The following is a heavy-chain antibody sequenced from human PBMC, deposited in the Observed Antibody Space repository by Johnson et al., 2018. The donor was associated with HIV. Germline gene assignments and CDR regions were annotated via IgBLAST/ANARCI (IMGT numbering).Heavy chain of an antibody. CDR2: IWYAGSNK. CDR1: GFTFSSYG. V-gene: IGHV3-33*06. J-gene: IGHJ3*02. D-gene: IGHD2-15*01. CDR3: AKGGYCSGGSCYPDAFDI. Sequence: QVQLVESGGGVVQPGRSLRLSCAASGFTFSSYGMHWVRQAPGKGLEWVAVIWYAGSNKYYADSVKGRFTISRDNSKNTLYRQMNSLRAEDTAVYYCAKGGYCSGGSCYPDAFDIWGQGTMVTVSS.